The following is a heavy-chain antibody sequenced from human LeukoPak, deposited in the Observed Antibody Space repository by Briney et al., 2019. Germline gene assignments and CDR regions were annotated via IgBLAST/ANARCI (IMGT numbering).Heavy chain of an antibody. V-gene: IGHV3-23*01. Sequence: PGGSLRLSCAASGFTFSSYAMSWVRQAPGKGLEWVSAISGSGGSTYYADSVKGRFTTSRDNSKNTLYLQMNSLRAEDTAVYYCAKASTRDGYNYGGGQGTLVTVSS. CDR3: AKASTRDGYNYG. CDR2: ISGSGGST. J-gene: IGHJ4*02. D-gene: IGHD5-24*01. CDR1: GFTFSSYA.